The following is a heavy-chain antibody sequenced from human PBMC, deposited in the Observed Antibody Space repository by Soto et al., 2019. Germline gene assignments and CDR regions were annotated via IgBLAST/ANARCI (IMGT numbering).Heavy chain of an antibody. V-gene: IGHV4-59*01. Sequence: SETLSLTCTVSGGSISSYYWSWIRQPPGKGLEWIGYIYYSGSTNYNPSLKSRVTISVDTSKNQFSLKLSSVTAADTAVYYCARDNGVDTAMRYWGQGTLVTVSS. D-gene: IGHD5-18*01. J-gene: IGHJ4*02. CDR2: IYYSGST. CDR3: ARDNGVDTAMRY. CDR1: GGSISSYY.